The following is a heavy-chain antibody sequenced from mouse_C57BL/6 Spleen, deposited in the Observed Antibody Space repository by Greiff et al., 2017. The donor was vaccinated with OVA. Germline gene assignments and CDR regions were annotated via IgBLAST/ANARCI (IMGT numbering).Heavy chain of an antibody. CDR2: ISSGSSTI. CDR1: GFTFSDYG. Sequence: EVMLVESGGGLVKPGGSLKLSCAASGFTFSDYGMHWVRQAPEKGLEWVAYISSGSSTIYYADTVKGRFTISRDNAKNTLFLQMTSLRSEDTAMYYCARPQLGYYAMDYWGQGTSVTVSS. D-gene: IGHD4-1*02. CDR3: ARPQLGYYAMDY. J-gene: IGHJ4*01. V-gene: IGHV5-17*01.